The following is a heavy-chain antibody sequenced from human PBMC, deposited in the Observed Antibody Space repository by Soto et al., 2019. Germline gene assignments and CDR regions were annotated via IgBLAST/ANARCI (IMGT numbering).Heavy chain of an antibody. Sequence: LRLSCAASGFTFGTFTMSWVRQAPGKGLEWVSSIGTTSTYIYYADSVRGRFTISRDNAKDSLYLQMNSLRAEDTAVYFCARVMCGDCSSYYYYSMDVWGQGTTVTVSS. D-gene: IGHD2-21*02. V-gene: IGHV3-21*01. CDR1: GFTFGTFT. CDR3: ARVMCGDCSSYYYYSMDV. J-gene: IGHJ6*02. CDR2: IGTTSTYI.